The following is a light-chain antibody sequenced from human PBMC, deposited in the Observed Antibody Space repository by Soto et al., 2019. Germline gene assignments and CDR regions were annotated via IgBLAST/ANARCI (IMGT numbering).Light chain of an antibody. CDR3: CSYAGSSATVV. J-gene: IGLJ2*01. V-gene: IGLV2-23*01. CDR1: SSDVGSYNL. Sequence: QSALTQPASVSGSPGQSITISCTGTSSDVGSYNLVSWYQQRPGKAPKLMIYEGSKRPSGVSNRFSGSKSGNTASLTISGVQAEDEADYYCCSYAGSSATVVFGGGTKVTVL. CDR2: EGS.